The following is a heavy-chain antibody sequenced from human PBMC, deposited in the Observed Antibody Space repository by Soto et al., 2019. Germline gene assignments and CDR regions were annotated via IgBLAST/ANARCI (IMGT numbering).Heavy chain of an antibody. CDR1: GYTFTSYG. CDR3: ASGSIAAVGGIGV. CDR2: ISAYNGNR. V-gene: IGHV1-18*01. Sequence: GASVKVSCKASGYTFTSYGISWVRQAPGQGLEWMGWISAYNGNRNYAQKLQVRVTMTTDTTTSTAYMKLSSLGSDDTAVYYCASGSIAAVGGIGVWGRGSTVTVAS. J-gene: IGHJ6*02. D-gene: IGHD6-13*01.